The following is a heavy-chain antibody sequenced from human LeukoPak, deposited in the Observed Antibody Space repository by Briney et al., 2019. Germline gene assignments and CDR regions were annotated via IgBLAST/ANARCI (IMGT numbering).Heavy chain of an antibody. CDR2: IYHSGST. V-gene: IGHV4-4*02. CDR1: GGSISSSNW. Sequence: KTSGTLSLTCAVSGGSISSSNWWCWVRQPPGKGLEWIGEIYHSGSTNYNPSLKSRVTISVDKAKNQFSLKLSSVTAADTAVYYCARLAGLVTDNHFDYWGQGTLVTVSS. J-gene: IGHJ4*02. D-gene: IGHD3/OR15-3a*01. CDR3: ARLAGLVTDNHFDY.